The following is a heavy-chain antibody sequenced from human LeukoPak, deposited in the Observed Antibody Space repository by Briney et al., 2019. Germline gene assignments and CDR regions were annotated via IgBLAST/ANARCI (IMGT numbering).Heavy chain of an antibody. V-gene: IGHV4-59*08. CDR1: GVSISSYY. J-gene: IGHJ3*02. Sequence: SETLSLTCTVSGVSISSYYWSWIRQPPGKGLEWIGYIYYSGSTNYNPSLKSRVTISVDTSKNQFSLKLSSVTAADTAVYYCARRDSDYGDYASAFDIWGQGTMVTVSS. CDR3: ARRDSDYGDYASAFDI. D-gene: IGHD4-17*01. CDR2: IYYSGST.